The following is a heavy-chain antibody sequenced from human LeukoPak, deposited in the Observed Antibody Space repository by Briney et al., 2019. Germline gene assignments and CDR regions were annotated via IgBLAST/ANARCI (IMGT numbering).Heavy chain of an antibody. D-gene: IGHD6-13*01. CDR1: GGSFSGYY. Sequence: PSETLSLTCAVYGGSFSGYYWSWLRQPPWKGLEWIGEINHSGSTNYNPSLKSRVTISVDTSKNQFSLKLSSVTAADTAVYYCARGYSSRWYNYWRQGTLVTVSS. CDR2: INHSGST. V-gene: IGHV4-34*01. J-gene: IGHJ4*02. CDR3: ARGYSSRWYNY.